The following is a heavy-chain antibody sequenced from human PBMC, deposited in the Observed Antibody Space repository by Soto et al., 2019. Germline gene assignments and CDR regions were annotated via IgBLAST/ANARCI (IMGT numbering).Heavy chain of an antibody. J-gene: IGHJ6*02. D-gene: IGHD2-15*01. CDR1: GFTFSSYG. V-gene: IGHV3-33*01. CDR3: ARHSSVADGMDV. CDR2: IWYDGSNK. Sequence: QVQLVESGGGVVQPGRSPRLSCAASGFTFSSYGMHWVRQAPGKGLEWVAVIWYDGSNKYYADSVKGRFTISRDNSKNTLYLQMNSLRAEDTAVYYCARHSSVADGMDVWGQGTTVTVSS.